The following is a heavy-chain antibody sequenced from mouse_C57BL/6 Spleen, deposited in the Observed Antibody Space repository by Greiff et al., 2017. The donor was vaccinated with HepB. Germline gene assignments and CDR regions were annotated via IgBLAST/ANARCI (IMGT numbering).Heavy chain of an antibody. Sequence: QVHVKQSGAELARPGASVKLSCKASGYTFTSYGISWVKQRTGQGLEWIGEIYPRSGNTYYNEKFKGKATLTADKSSSTAYMELRSLTSEDSAVYFCARAGVTTVVADWYFDVWGTGTTVTVSS. J-gene: IGHJ1*03. V-gene: IGHV1-81*01. D-gene: IGHD1-1*01. CDR3: ARAGVTTVVADWYFDV. CDR2: IYPRSGNT. CDR1: GYTFTSYG.